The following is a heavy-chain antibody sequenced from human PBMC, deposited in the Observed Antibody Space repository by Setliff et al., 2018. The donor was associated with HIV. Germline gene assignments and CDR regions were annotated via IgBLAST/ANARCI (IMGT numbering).Heavy chain of an antibody. CDR2: IYKSGTT. V-gene: IGHV4-34*11. CDR3: GRLSETAMASFDS. D-gene: IGHD2-21*02. J-gene: IGHJ4*02. CDR1: GGSFSGYY. Sequence: SETLSLTCAVYGGSFSGYYWNWIRQPPGKGLEWVGYIYKSGTTNYSPSLKSRVTISAGPSKNQFSLKLTSVTAADTAVYYCGRLSETAMASFDSWGQGILVTVSS.